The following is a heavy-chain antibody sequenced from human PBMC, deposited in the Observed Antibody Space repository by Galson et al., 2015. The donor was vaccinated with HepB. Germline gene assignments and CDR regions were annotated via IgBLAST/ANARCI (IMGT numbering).Heavy chain of an antibody. V-gene: IGHV4-34*01. CDR1: GGSFSGYY. CDR2: INHSGST. J-gene: IGHJ2*01. CDR3: ARSYYYGSVTYYNWYFDL. Sequence: SETLSLTCAVYGGSFSGYYWSWIRQPPGKGLEWIGEINHSGSTNYNPSLKSRVTISVDTSKNQFSLKLSSVTAADTAVYYCARSYYYGSVTYYNWYFDLWGRGTLVTVSS. D-gene: IGHD3-10*01.